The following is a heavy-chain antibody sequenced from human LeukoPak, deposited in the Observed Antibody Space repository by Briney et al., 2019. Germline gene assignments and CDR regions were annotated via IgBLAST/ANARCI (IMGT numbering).Heavy chain of an antibody. V-gene: IGHV6-1*01. D-gene: IGHD6-19*01. J-gene: IGHJ4*02. CDR2: TYYRSKWYN. CDR1: GDSVTGNSVA. Sequence: PSQTLSHTCAISGDSVTGNSVAWNWIRQSPSRGLEWLGRTYYRSKWYNEYAVSVKSRVIINSDTSKNQFSLQLNSVTPEDTAVYFCAREFRSSADYWGQGTLVTVSS. CDR3: AREFRSSADY.